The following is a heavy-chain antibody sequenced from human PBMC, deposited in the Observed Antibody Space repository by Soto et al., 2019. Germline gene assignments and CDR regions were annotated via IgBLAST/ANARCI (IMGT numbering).Heavy chain of an antibody. CDR1: GYTFTGYY. J-gene: IGHJ4*02. V-gene: IGHV1-2*02. CDR3: ARTDYLFSTLTYYFDY. Sequence: ASVKVSCKASGYTFTGYYVNWARQAPGQGLEWMGWINPDNGVPNYAQKFQGRVTLSRDTSINTDYMELSRLTSDDTAMYYCARTDYLFSTLTYYFDYWGQGTLVTVSS. D-gene: IGHD3-16*01. CDR2: INPDNGVP.